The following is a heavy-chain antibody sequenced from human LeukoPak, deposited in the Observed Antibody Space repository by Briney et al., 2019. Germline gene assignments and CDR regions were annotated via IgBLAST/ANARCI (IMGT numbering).Heavy chain of an antibody. Sequence: GGSLRLSCVASGFIFSSFAIHWVRQAPGKGLEWVAFTRYDGNNKYYAGPVKGRFTISRDNSKNTLYLQMNSLSAEDTAVYYCAKGSSSWLSYYYYYMDVWGKGTTVTVSS. CDR3: AKGSSSWLSYYYYYMDV. D-gene: IGHD6-13*01. V-gene: IGHV3-30*02. J-gene: IGHJ6*03. CDR1: GFIFSSFA. CDR2: TRYDGNNK.